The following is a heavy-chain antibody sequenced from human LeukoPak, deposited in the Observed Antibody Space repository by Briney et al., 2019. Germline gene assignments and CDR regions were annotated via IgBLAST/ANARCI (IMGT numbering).Heavy chain of an antibody. CDR3: AKDRRVWGTYRTYYFDY. CDR1: GFTFSSYG. D-gene: IGHD3-16*02. V-gene: IGHV3-30*02. J-gene: IGHJ4*02. Sequence: GGSLRLSCAASGFTFSSYGIHWVRQAPGRGLEWVAFIRYDGSNKYYADPVKGRFTISRDNSKNTLYLQMNSLRAEDTAVYYCAKDRRVWGTYRTYYFDYWGQGPLVTVSS. CDR2: IRYDGSNK.